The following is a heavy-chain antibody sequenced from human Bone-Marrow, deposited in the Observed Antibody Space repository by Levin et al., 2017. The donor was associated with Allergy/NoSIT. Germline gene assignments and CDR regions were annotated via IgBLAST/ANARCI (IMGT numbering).Heavy chain of an antibody. Sequence: PSETLSLTCAVSGYSISDGYWWSWLRQPPGKGLEWIGEIHHSGSTNYNPSLESRVRASVDKSKNQLSLKVSSVTAADTAVYFCARNGEYSSDYWGQGTLVTVSS. J-gene: IGHJ4*02. CDR1: GYSISDGYW. D-gene: IGHD2-15*01. V-gene: IGHV4-4*02. CDR2: IHHSGST. CDR3: ARNGEYSSDY.